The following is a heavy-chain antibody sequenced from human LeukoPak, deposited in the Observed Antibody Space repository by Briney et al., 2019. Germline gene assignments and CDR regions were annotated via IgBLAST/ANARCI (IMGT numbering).Heavy chain of an antibody. V-gene: IGHV3-48*01. CDR1: GFTFSGYS. CDR2: ISNSSSTI. CDR3: AGGYTGCGY. J-gene: IGHJ4*02. D-gene: IGHD5-24*01. Sequence: PGGSLRLSCAASGFTFSGYSMNWVRQAPGKGLEWVSYISNSSSTIYYADSVKGRFTISRDNAKNSLYLQMNSLRAEDTAVYYCAGGYTGCGYWGQGTLVTVSS.